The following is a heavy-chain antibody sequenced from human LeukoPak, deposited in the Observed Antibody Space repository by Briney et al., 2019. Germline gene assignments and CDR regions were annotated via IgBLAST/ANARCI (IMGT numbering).Heavy chain of an antibody. CDR3: ARTGSVVPAAFNYYGMDV. D-gene: IGHD2-2*01. V-gene: IGHV3-23*01. CDR1: GSTFSSYA. CDR2: ISGSGGST. J-gene: IGHJ6*02. Sequence: PGGSLRLSCAASGSTFSSYAMSWVRQAPGKGLEWVSAISGSGGSTYYADSVKGRFTISRDNAKNSLYLQMNSLRAEDTAVYYCARTGSVVPAAFNYYGMDVWGQGTTVTVSS.